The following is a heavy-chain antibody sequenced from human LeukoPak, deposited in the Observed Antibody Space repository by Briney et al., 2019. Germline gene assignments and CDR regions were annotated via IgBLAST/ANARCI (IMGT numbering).Heavy chain of an antibody. Sequence: PSETLSLTCTVSGGSISRGYWSWIRQPPGKGLEWIGYIYYSGSTNYNPSLKSRVTISVDTSKNQFSPKLSSVTAADTAVYYCARFVVATTPSYYGMDVWGQGTTVTVSS. J-gene: IGHJ6*02. D-gene: IGHD5-12*01. CDR3: ARFVVATTPSYYGMDV. CDR1: GGSISRGY. CDR2: IYYSGST. V-gene: IGHV4-59*01.